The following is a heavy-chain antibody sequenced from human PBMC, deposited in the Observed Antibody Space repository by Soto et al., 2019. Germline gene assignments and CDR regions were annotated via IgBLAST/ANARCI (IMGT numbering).Heavy chain of an antibody. Sequence: GGSLRLSCVASGFSFRSLWMSWIRQAPGKGLEWVARIREDGSDDYYVDSVKGRFTISRDNAENSLYLQMNNLRAEDTAVYYCRSGHYYGLWGQVALVTFSS. V-gene: IGHV3-7*01. CDR3: RSGHYYGL. CDR1: GFSFRSLW. D-gene: IGHD1-26*01. J-gene: IGHJ4*02. CDR2: IREDGSDD.